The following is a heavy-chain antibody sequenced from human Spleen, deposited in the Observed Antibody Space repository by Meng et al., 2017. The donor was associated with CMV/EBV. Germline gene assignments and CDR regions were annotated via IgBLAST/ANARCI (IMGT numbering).Heavy chain of an antibody. CDR3: VADPSVVVPSPIPYAMDV. J-gene: IGHJ6*02. D-gene: IGHD2-2*01. Sequence: SVKVSCKASGFTFTTSAVQWVRQARGQRLEWIGWIVVDRGSTKYAQKFQERVTITGDMSTSTAYMELSSLRSEDTAVYYCVADPSVVVPSPIPYAMDVWGQGTTVTVSS. CDR2: IVVDRGST. CDR1: GFTFTTSA. V-gene: IGHV1-58*01.